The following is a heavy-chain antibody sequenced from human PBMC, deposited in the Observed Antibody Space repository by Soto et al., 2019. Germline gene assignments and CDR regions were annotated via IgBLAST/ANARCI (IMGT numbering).Heavy chain of an antibody. D-gene: IGHD3-9*01. CDR3: AREQRYFDWPRFDY. CDR1: GFTFSSYW. V-gene: IGHV3-7*01. J-gene: IGHJ4*02. Sequence: GGSLRLSCAASGFTFSSYWMSWVRQAPGKGLEWVANVKQDGSEKYYVDSVKGRFTISRDNXXXXXXXXXXXLXAEDTAVYYCAREQRYFDWPRFDYWGQGTLVTVSS. CDR2: VKQDGSEK.